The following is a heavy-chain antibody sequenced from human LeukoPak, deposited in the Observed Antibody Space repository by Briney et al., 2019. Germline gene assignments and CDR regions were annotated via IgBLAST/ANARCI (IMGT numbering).Heavy chain of an antibody. CDR3: AKATGSGWAYYGMDV. J-gene: IGHJ6*02. CDR1: GFTFDDYA. D-gene: IGHD6-19*01. CDR2: ISWNSGSI. V-gene: IGHV3-9*01. Sequence: GGSLSLSCAASGFTFDDYAMHWVRQAPGKGLEWVSGISWNSGSIGYADSVKGRFTISRDNAKNSLYLQMNSLRAEDTALYYCAKATGSGWAYYGMDVWGQGTTVTVSS.